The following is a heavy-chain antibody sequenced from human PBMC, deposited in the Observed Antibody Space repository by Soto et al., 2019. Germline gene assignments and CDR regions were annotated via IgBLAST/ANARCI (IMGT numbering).Heavy chain of an antibody. Sequence: PSETLSLTCTVSGGSISSYYWSWIRQPPGKGLEWIGYIYYSGSTNYNPSLKSRVTISVDTSKNQFSLKLSSVTAADTAVYYCAARVPLDVWGQGTTVTVSS. J-gene: IGHJ6*02. CDR1: GGSISSYY. CDR2: IYYSGST. V-gene: IGHV4-59*01. CDR3: AARVPLDV.